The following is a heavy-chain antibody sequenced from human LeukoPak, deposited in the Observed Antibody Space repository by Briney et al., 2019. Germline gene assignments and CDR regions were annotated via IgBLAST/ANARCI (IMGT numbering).Heavy chain of an antibody. CDR3: ARYRGDPGTSDY. V-gene: IGHV5-51*01. Sequence: PGESLKISCQGSGYSFANYWIGWVRQMPGKGLEWMGIIYPGDSDTRYSPSFQGHVTISADKSITTAYLQWSSLKASDTAIYYCARYRGDPGTSDYWGQGTLVTVSS. D-gene: IGHD1-1*01. CDR2: IYPGDSDT. J-gene: IGHJ4*02. CDR1: GYSFANYW.